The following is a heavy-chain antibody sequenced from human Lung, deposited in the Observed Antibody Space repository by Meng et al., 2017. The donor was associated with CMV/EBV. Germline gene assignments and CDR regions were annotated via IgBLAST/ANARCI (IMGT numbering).Heavy chain of an antibody. D-gene: IGHD3-10*01. CDR3: GRVHGLRGPLPLGYAVDV. J-gene: IGHJ6*02. CDR2: IWHDGTTK. Sequence: GESLKIPCSASRFVFSTYGMHWVRQAPGKGLEWVAFIWHDGTTKYNGDSVKGRFTISRDNSKSTLYLQMNSLRVEDSAVYFCGRVHGLRGPLPLGYAVDVWGQGTTVTVSS. CDR1: RFVFSTYG. V-gene: IGHV3-30*02.